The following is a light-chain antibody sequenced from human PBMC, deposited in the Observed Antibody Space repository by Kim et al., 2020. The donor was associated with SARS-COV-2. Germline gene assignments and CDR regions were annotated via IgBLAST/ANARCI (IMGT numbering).Light chain of an antibody. V-gene: IGKV3-20*01. CDR3: HHYGSSPFT. J-gene: IGKJ3*01. CDR2: GTS. Sequence: EIVLTQSPGTLSLSPGERATLSCRASQSVSSSYLAWYQQKPGQAPRILIYGTSSRATGIPDRFSGSGSGTDFTLTISRLEPEDFAIYYCHHYGSSPFTFGPGTKVDIK. CDR1: QSVSSSY.